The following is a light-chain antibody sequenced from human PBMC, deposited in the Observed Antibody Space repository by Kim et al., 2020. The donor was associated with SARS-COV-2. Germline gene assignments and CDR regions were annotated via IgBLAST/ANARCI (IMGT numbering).Light chain of an antibody. CDR3: SSFISSSTPWV. J-gene: IGLJ3*02. Sequence: SITISCTGTSSDVGSYDLVSWYQQHPGKAPKLMIYDVIKRPSGISNRFSGSKSGNTASLTISGLQAEDEADYYCSSFISSSTPWVFGGGTQLTVL. CDR2: DVI. V-gene: IGLV2-14*02. CDR1: SSDVGSYDL.